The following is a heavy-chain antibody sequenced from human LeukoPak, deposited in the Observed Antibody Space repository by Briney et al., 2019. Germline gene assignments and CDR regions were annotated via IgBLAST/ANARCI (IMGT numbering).Heavy chain of an antibody. CDR2: INSDGSST. CDR3: ARDRCSGGSCYANDY. J-gene: IGHJ4*02. D-gene: IGHD2-15*01. CDR1: GFTFSSYW. V-gene: IGHV3-74*01. Sequence: GGSLRLSCAASGFTFSSYWMHWVRQAPGKGLVWVSRINSDGSSTSYADSVKGRFTISRDNAKNTLYLQMNSLRVEDTAVYYCARDRCSGGSCYANDYWGQGTLVTVSS.